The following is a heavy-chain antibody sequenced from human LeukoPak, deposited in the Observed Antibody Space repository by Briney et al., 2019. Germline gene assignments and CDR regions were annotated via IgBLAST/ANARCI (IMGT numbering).Heavy chain of an antibody. D-gene: IGHD5-18*01. Sequence: GGSLRLSCVASGFTFSNYAMSWVRQAPEKGLDWVSVISGSAHKIRYADSVKGRFTISRDNSENTVYLQMNNLRAENTALYYCAGRVTGYSSGYVYWGQGTLVTVSS. J-gene: IGHJ4*02. V-gene: IGHV3-23*01. CDR3: AGRVTGYSSGYVY. CDR2: ISGSAHKI. CDR1: GFTFSNYA.